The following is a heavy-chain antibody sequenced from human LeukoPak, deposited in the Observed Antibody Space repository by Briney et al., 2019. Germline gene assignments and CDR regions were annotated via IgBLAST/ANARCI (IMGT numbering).Heavy chain of an antibody. Sequence: SETLSLTCAVSGYSISSGYYWGWIRQPPGKGLEWIGSIYHSGSTYYNPSLKSRVTISVDPSKNQFSLKLSSVTAADTAVYYCARHSIPPYSSGWFDYWGQGTLVTVSS. V-gene: IGHV4-38-2*01. CDR2: IYHSGST. J-gene: IGHJ4*02. D-gene: IGHD6-19*01. CDR1: GYSISSGYY. CDR3: ARHSIPPYSSGWFDY.